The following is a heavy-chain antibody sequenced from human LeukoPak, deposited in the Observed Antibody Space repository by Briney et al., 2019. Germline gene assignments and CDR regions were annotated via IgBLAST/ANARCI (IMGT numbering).Heavy chain of an antibody. Sequence: GGSLRLSCAASGFTFNNYGMHWVRQAPGKGLEWVTFIRYDGSNKYYADSAKGRFTISRDNSMNTLYLQMNSLRAEDTAMYYCAKDALGYCSAWGQGTLVTVSS. V-gene: IGHV3-30*02. CDR2: IRYDGSNK. CDR3: AKDALGYCSA. CDR1: GFTFNNYG. J-gene: IGHJ5*02. D-gene: IGHD2-15*01.